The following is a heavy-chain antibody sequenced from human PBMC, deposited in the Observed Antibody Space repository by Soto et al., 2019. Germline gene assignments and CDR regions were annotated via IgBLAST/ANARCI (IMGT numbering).Heavy chain of an antibody. D-gene: IGHD5-12*01. J-gene: IGHJ5*02. CDR2: IYHTGTT. V-gene: IGHV4-38-2*01. Sequence: SETLSLTCAVSGDPITSIYHWAWIRQPPGRGLEWVAGIYHTGTTYYSPSLKNRVTISVDTSKNSFSLNLTSVTAADTAVYFCARLVVVATVANAWGQGTLVTVSS. CDR1: GDPITSIYH. CDR3: ARLVVVATVANA.